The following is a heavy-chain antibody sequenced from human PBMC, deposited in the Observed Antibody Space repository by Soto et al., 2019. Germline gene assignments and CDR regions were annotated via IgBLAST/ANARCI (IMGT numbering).Heavy chain of an antibody. CDR1: GFTFSSYS. CDR2: ISSSSSYI. V-gene: IGHV3-21*01. J-gene: IGHJ4*02. CDR3: ARDYYDSSGSSDY. Sequence: VGSLRLSCSASGFTFSSYSMNWVRQAPGKGLEWVSSISSSSSYIYYADSVKGRFTISRDNAKNSLYLQMNSLRAEDTAVYYCARDYYDSSGSSDYWGQGTLVTVSS. D-gene: IGHD3-22*01.